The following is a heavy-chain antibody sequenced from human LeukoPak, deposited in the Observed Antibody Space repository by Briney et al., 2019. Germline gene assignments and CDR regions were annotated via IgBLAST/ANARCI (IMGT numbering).Heavy chain of an antibody. V-gene: IGHV4-34*01. J-gene: IGHJ4*02. CDR1: GGSFSGYY. CDR3: ARDYLGAGTVGATSGY. Sequence: SSETLSLTCAVYGGSFSGYYWSWIRQPPGKGLEWIGEINHSGSTNYNPSLKSRVTISVDTSKNQFSLNLSSVTAADTAVYYCARDYLGAGTVGATSGYWGQGTLVTVSS. CDR2: INHSGST. D-gene: IGHD1-26*01.